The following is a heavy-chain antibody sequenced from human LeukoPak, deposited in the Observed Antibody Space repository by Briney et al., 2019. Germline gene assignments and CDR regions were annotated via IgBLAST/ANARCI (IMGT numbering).Heavy chain of an antibody. D-gene: IGHD3-22*01. CDR1: GVTFSTYR. CDR2: ISYDGTNE. J-gene: IGHJ3*01. V-gene: IGHV3-30*18. CDR3: AKLGSDDYEISGYCPPTQTSGFDL. Sequence: GGSLRLSCAASGVTFSTYRMHWVRQTPGKGLEWAALISYDGTNEYYADSVKGRFTISRDNPKSTLYLQMNSLRAEDTAVYYCAKLGSDDYEISGYCPPTQTSGFDLCGQGTMVTVSS.